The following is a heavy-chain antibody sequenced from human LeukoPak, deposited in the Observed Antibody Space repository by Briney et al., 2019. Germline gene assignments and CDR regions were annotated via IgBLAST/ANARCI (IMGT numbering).Heavy chain of an antibody. CDR2: ISGSGGST. V-gene: IGHV3-23*01. CDR1: GFTFSSYA. Sequence: GGSLRLSCAASGFTFSSYAMSWVRQAPGKGLEWVSAISGSGGSTYYADSVKGRFTISRDNSKNTLYLQMNSLRAEDTAVYYCAKVQGSSLLWFGEFFGNWFDPWGQGTLVTVSS. J-gene: IGHJ5*02. CDR3: AKVQGSSLLWFGEFFGNWFDP. D-gene: IGHD3-10*01.